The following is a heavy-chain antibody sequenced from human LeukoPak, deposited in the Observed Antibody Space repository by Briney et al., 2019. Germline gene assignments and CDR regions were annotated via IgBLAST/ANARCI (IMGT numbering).Heavy chain of an antibody. CDR2: INPNGGGP. CDR3: ATGLFSYYYGSGA. D-gene: IGHD3-10*01. Sequence: ASVKVSCKASGNIFTGYYLHWVRQAPGQGVEWMGWINPNGGGPKYAPKFQGRVTMTRDTSINTAYMELSRLRSDDTAVYYCATGLFSYYYGSGAWGQGTLVTVSS. J-gene: IGHJ4*02. V-gene: IGHV1-2*02. CDR1: GNIFTGYY.